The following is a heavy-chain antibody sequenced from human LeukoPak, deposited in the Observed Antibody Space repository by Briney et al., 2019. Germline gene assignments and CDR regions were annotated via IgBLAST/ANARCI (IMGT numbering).Heavy chain of an antibody. CDR1: GYTFTGYF. J-gene: IGHJ4*02. D-gene: IGHD3-9*01. CDR2: INPNTGGT. V-gene: IGHV1-2*02. CDR3: ARVHATGHFSLDLGY. Sequence: PWASVKVSCQASGYTFTGYFMHWVRQAPGQGLDWMGWINPNTGGTKYAQKFQGRVTMTRDTSIGTAYMELSTVTSDDTAVYFCARVHATGHFSLDLGYWGQGTLVTVSS.